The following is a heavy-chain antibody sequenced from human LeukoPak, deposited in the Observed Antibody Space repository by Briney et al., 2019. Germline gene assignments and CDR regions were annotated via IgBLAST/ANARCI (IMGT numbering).Heavy chain of an antibody. V-gene: IGHV5-51*01. CDR2: IYPGDYDT. J-gene: IGHJ3*01. CDR1: GXNFNNYC. Sequence: GESLKISSEASGXNFNNYCVGRVRQMPGKGLEWMGIIYPGDYDTRYSPSFQGHVTISVDKSISTAYLQWRSLRASDTAMYFCAGHSFDTVDAFDVWGQGTIVTVSA. CDR3: AGHSFDTVDAFDV. D-gene: IGHD2-2*02.